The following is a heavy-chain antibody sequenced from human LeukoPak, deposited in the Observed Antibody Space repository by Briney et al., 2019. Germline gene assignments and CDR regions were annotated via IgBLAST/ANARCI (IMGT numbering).Heavy chain of an antibody. V-gene: IGHV4-59*01. Sequence: SETLSLTCTVSGGSISSYYWSWIRQPRGKGLEWIGYIYYSGSTNYNPSLKSRVTISVDTSKNQFSLKMSSVTAADTAVYYCARDLKLDGSSGYYAFDIWGQGTMVTVSS. CDR1: GGSISSYY. J-gene: IGHJ3*02. D-gene: IGHD3-22*01. CDR2: IYYSGST. CDR3: ARDLKLDGSSGYYAFDI.